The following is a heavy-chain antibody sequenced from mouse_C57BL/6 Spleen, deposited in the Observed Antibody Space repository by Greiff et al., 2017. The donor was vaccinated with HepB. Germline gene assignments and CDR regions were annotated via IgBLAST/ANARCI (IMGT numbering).Heavy chain of an antibody. CDR3: TTLYDDYAMDY. V-gene: IGHV14-4*01. Sequence: EVQLQQSGAELVRPGASVKLSCTASGFNIKDDYMHWVKQRPEQGLEWIGWIDPENGDTEYASKFQGKATITADTSSNTAYLQLSSLTSEDTAVYYCTTLYDDYAMDYWGQGTSVTVSS. J-gene: IGHJ4*01. CDR2: IDPENGDT. D-gene: IGHD2-12*01. CDR1: GFNIKDDY.